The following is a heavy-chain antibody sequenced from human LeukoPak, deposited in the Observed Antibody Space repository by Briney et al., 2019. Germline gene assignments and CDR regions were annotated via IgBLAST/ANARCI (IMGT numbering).Heavy chain of an antibody. Sequence: GGSLRLSCAASGFTFSSYGMHWVRQAPGKGLEWVAVISYDGSNKYYADSVKGRFTISRDNSKNTLYLQMDSLGPEDTAVYHCVRADGRSYGLFDSWGRGTLVIVSS. V-gene: IGHV3-30*03. CDR1: GFTFSSYG. CDR2: ISYDGSNK. CDR3: VRADGRSYGLFDS. J-gene: IGHJ4*02. D-gene: IGHD5-18*01.